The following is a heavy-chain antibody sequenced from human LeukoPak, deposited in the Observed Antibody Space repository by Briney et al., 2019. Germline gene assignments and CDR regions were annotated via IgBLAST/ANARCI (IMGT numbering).Heavy chain of an antibody. Sequence: PSETLSLTCTVSGGSISSYYWSWIRQPAGKGLEWIGRIYSSGTTDYSPFLKSRVTMSVDTSKNQFSLKLTSVTAADTAIYYCARWRSAGLDYWGQGNQVTVSS. D-gene: IGHD6-19*01. V-gene: IGHV4-4*07. CDR2: IYSSGTT. CDR3: ARWRSAGLDY. CDR1: GGSISSYY. J-gene: IGHJ4*02.